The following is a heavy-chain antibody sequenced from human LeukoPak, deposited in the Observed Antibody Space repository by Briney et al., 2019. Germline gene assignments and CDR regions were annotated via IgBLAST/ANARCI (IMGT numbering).Heavy chain of an antibody. D-gene: IGHD2-8*02. CDR3: AGHHPRNTVDF. V-gene: IGHV4-59*08. Sequence: SETLSLTCTVSGGSISSYYWSWIRQPPGKGLEWIAYISVIGSINYNPSLKSRVTISLDTSKNRFSLKLSSVTAADTAVYYCAGHHPRNTVDFWGQGTLVTVSS. J-gene: IGHJ4*02. CDR2: ISVIGSI. CDR1: GGSISSYY.